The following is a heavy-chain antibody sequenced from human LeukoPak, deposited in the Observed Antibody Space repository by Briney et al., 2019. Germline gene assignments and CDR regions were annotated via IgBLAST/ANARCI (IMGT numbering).Heavy chain of an antibody. J-gene: IGHJ3*02. CDR3: ASAGWLEDAFDI. D-gene: IGHD6-19*01. Sequence: SETLSLTCTVSGGSISSGGYYWSWIRQHPGKGLEWIGYIYYSGSTYYNPSLKSRVTISVDTSKNQFSLKLSSVTAAGTAVYYCASAGWLEDAFDIWGQGTMVTVSS. CDR1: GGSISSGGYY. V-gene: IGHV4-31*03. CDR2: IYYSGST.